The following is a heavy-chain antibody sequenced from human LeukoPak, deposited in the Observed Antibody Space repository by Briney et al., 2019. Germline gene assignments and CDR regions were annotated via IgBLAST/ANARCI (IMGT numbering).Heavy chain of an antibody. CDR1: GFTFSSYS. CDR3: VGYCSTTSCYGVDY. CDR2: ISSSSSAI. D-gene: IGHD2-2*01. Sequence: GGSLRLSCAASGFTFSSYSMNWVRQAPGKGLEWVSYISSSSSAIYYADSVKGRFTISRDNDKNLLYLQMNSLRAEDTAVYYCVGYCSTTSCYGVDYWGQGTLVTVSS. V-gene: IGHV3-48*01. J-gene: IGHJ4*02.